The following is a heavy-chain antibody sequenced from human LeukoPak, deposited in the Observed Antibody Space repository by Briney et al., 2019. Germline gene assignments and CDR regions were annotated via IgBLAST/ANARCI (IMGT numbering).Heavy chain of an antibody. V-gene: IGHV3-21*04. D-gene: IGHD3-10*01. J-gene: IGHJ4*02. CDR3: AKVTYMVRARFIDY. CDR2: ISSSSSYI. Sequence: GGSLRLSCAASGFTFSNYWMHWVRQAPGKGLEWVSSISSSSSYIYYADSVKGRFTISRDNSKNTLYLQMNSLRAEDTAVYYCAKVTYMVRARFIDYWGQGTLVTVSS. CDR1: GFTFSNYW.